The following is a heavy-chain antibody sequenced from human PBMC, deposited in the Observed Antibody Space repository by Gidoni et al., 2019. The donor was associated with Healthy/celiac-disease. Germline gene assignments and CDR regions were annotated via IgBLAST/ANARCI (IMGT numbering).Heavy chain of an antibody. J-gene: IGHJ4*02. CDR1: GFPFSDYY. CDR3: ARIWADARWYVDY. D-gene: IGHD3-16*01. CDR2: ISSSGSTI. V-gene: IGHV3-11*01. Sequence: QVQLVESGGGLVTPGRSLRLSCSAPGFPFSDYYMSWIRQAPGKGLEWVANISSSGSTIYYADSVNGRFTISRDNAKNSLYLQMNSLRAEDTAVYYGARIWADARWYVDYWGQGTLVTVSS.